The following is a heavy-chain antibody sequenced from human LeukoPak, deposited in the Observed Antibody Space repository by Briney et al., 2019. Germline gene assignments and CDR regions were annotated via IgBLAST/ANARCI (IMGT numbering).Heavy chain of an antibody. J-gene: IGHJ5*02. CDR2: IYYSGSP. Sequence: SETLSLTCTVSGGSVSSSNYYWGWIRQPPWKGLEWIGSIYYSGSPYYNPSLKSRVTISVDTSKNQFSLKLSSVTAADTAVYYCARGGNQQLVPKWFDPWGQGTLVTVSS. D-gene: IGHD6-13*01. CDR3: ARGGNQQLVPKWFDP. V-gene: IGHV4-39*07. CDR1: GGSVSSSNYY.